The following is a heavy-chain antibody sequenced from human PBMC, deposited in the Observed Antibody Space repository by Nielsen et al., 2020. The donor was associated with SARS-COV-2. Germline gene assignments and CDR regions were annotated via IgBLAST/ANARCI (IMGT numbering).Heavy chain of an antibody. CDR1: GYTFTSYY. D-gene: IGHD3-10*01. V-gene: IGHV1-46*01. Sequence: GESLKISCQASGYTFTSYYMHWVRQAPGQGLEWMGIINPSGGSTSYAQKFQGRVTMTRDTSTSTVYMELSSLRSEDTAVYYCARGLLRNAFDIWGQGTMVTVSS. CDR3: ARGLLRNAFDI. J-gene: IGHJ3*02. CDR2: INPSGGST.